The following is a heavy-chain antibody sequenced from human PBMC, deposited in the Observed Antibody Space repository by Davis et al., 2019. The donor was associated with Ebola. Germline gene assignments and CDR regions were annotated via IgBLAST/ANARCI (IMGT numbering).Heavy chain of an antibody. J-gene: IGHJ6*04. D-gene: IGHD4-11*01. Sequence: PGGSLRLSCAASGFTFSSYGMHWVRQAPGKGLEWVAVISYDGSNKYYADSVKGRFTISRDNSKNTLYLQMNSLRAEDTAVYYCAKDAGEHDYSRGYYYYYGMDVWGKGTTVTVSS. V-gene: IGHV3-30*18. CDR1: GFTFSSYG. CDR2: ISYDGSNK. CDR3: AKDAGEHDYSRGYYYYYGMDV.